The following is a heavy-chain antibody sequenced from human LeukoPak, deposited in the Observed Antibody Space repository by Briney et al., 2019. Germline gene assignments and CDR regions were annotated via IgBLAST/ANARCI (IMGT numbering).Heavy chain of an antibody. Sequence: SETLSLTCAVYGGSFSGYYWSWIRQPPGKGLEWIGEINHSGSTNYNPSLKSRVTISVDTSKNQFSLKLSSVTAADTAVYYCARGYTWNYEGGRFDPWGQGTLVTVSS. CDR1: GGSFSGYY. CDR2: INHSGST. D-gene: IGHD1-7*01. V-gene: IGHV4-34*01. CDR3: ARGYTWNYEGGRFDP. J-gene: IGHJ5*02.